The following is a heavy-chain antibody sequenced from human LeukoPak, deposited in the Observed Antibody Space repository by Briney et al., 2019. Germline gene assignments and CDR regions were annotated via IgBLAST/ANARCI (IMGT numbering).Heavy chain of an antibody. D-gene: IGHD3-3*01. Sequence: GASVKVSCKASGYTFTSYGISWVRQAPGQGLEWMGWISAYNGNTNYAQKLQGRVTMTTDTSTGTAYMELRSLRSDDTAVYYCARDLGAHYDFWSGYRLNDAFDIWGQGTMVTVSS. V-gene: IGHV1-18*01. CDR2: ISAYNGNT. J-gene: IGHJ3*02. CDR1: GYTFTSYG. CDR3: ARDLGAHYDFWSGYRLNDAFDI.